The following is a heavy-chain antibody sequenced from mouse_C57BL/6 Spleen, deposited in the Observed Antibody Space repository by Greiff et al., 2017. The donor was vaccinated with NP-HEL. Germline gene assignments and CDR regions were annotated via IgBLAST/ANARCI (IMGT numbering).Heavy chain of an antibody. D-gene: IGHD1-1*02. Sequence: EVKLEESGPGLVKPSQSLSLTCSVTGYSITSGYYWNWIRQFPGNKLEWMGYISYDGSNNYNPSLKNRISITRDTSKNQFFLKLNSVTTEDTATYYCARLWGYYAMDYWGQGTSVTVSS. CDR3: ARLWGYYAMDY. CDR2: ISYDGSN. CDR1: GYSITSGYY. V-gene: IGHV3-6*01. J-gene: IGHJ4*01.